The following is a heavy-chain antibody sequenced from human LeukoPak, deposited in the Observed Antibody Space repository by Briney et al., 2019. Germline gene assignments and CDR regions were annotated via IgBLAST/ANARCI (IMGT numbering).Heavy chain of an antibody. CDR2: ITTTGATT. D-gene: IGHD3-22*01. V-gene: IGHV3-23*01. Sequence: HPGGSLRLSCAASGFTFSSYSMNWVRQAPGKGLEWVSFITTTGATTSYADSVKGRFTISRDNLRNTLYMQMNSLRDEDTALYYCTIMHGYYDGSGYWVQWGQGTLVTVSS. CDR3: TIMHGYYDGSGYWVQ. J-gene: IGHJ4*02. CDR1: GFTFSSYS.